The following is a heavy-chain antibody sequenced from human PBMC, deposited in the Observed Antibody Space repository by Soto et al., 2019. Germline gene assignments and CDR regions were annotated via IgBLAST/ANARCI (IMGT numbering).Heavy chain of an antibody. Sequence: PSETLSLTCTVSGGSISGNNYYWGWIRQSPGKGLEWIGNIDNSGSTYYNPSFKSRVTISVDTSKNQFSPKLSSVTAADKAVFYCARLNRFDDFDFRFDPWGQXTQVTVSS. J-gene: IGHJ5*02. CDR2: IDNSGST. V-gene: IGHV4-39*01. CDR1: GGSISGNNYY. CDR3: ARLNRFDDFDFRFDP. D-gene: IGHD3-3*01.